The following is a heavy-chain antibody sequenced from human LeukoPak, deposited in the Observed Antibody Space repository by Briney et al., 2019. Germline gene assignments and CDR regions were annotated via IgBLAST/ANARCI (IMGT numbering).Heavy chain of an antibody. CDR2: MNPNSGNT. Sequence: ASVKVSCKASGYTFTSYDITWGREATGQGLGWMGGMNPNSGNTGYAQKFQGRVTMTRNTSISTAYRGLSSVRSEDTGVYYCVRGERGGYHFVGFDYWGQGTLVTVSS. D-gene: IGHD5-12*01. J-gene: IGHJ4*02. CDR3: VRGERGGYHFVGFDY. CDR1: GYTFTSYD. V-gene: IGHV1-8*01.